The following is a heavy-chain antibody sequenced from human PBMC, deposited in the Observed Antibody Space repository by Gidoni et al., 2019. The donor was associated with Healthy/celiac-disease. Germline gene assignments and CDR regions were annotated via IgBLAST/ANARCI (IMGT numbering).Heavy chain of an antibody. Sequence: EVQLVESGGGLVKPGGSLRLSCAASGFTFSNAWMSWVRQAPGKGLEWVGRIKSKTDGGTTDYDAPVKGRFTISRDDSKNTLYLQMNSLKTEDTAVYYCTTTSYYYGMDVWGQGTTVTVSS. J-gene: IGHJ6*02. CDR3: TTTSYYYGMDV. V-gene: IGHV3-15*01. D-gene: IGHD3-16*01. CDR1: GFTFSNAW. CDR2: IKSKTDGGTT.